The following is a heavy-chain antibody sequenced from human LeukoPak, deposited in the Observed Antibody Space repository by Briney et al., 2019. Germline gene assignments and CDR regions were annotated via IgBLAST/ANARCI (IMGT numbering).Heavy chain of an antibody. J-gene: IGHJ6*03. Sequence: GGSLRLSCAASGFTFSNYWMSWVRQAPGKGLEWVAVISYDGSNKYYADSVKGRFTISRDNSKNTLYLQMNSLRAEDTAVYYCAKDGSSGYVNYYYMDVWGKGTTVTVSS. CDR1: GFTFSNYW. V-gene: IGHV3-30*18. D-gene: IGHD5-12*01. CDR3: AKDGSSGYVNYYYMDV. CDR2: ISYDGSNK.